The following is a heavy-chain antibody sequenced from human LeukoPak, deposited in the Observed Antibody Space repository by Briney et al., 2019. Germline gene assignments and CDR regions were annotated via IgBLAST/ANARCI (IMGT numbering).Heavy chain of an antibody. CDR3: ARDQYYGSGSYSSFDY. V-gene: IGHV4-61*02. J-gene: IGHJ4*02. CDR2: IYTSGST. Sequence: SQTLSLTCTVSGGSISSGSYYWSWIRQPAGKGLEWIGRIYTSGSTNYNPSLKSRVTISVDTSKNQFSLKLSSVTAADTAVYYCARDQYYGSGSYSSFDYWGQGTLVTVSS. D-gene: IGHD3-10*01. CDR1: GGSISSGSYY.